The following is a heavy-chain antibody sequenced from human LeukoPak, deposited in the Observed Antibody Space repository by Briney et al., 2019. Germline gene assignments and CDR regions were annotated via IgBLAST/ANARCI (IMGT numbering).Heavy chain of an antibody. CDR2: INSDGSST. J-gene: IGHJ6*03. V-gene: IGHV3-74*01. Sequence: GGSLRFSCTASGFTFSSYWMHWVRQAPGKGLVWVSRINSDGSSTSYADSVKGRFTISRDNAKNTLYLQMNSLRAEDTAVYYCARGRYSSSLYYYYMDVWGKGTTVTVSS. CDR1: GFTFSSYW. CDR3: ARGRYSSSLYYYYMDV. D-gene: IGHD6-19*01.